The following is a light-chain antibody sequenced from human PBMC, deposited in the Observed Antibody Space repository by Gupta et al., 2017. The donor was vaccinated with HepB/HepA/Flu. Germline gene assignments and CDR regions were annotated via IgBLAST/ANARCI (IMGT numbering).Light chain of an antibody. CDR1: QSVNSD. Sequence: EIVMTQSPVTLSVSPGERATLSCRTSQSVNSDLAWYQQKPGQAPRLLIYGASTRATAFPARFSGSGSATEFTLTSSRRQSEDFAVYYGLQDNTSYTFGQGTKLEIK. V-gene: IGKV3-15*01. J-gene: IGKJ2*01. CDR3: LQDNTSYT. CDR2: GAS.